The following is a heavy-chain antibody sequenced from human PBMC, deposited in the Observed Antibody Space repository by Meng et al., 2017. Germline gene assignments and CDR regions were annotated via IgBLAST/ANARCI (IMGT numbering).Heavy chain of an antibody. CDR1: GGTFSSYY. CDR2: INPNGGGT. Sequence: QVQLVQSGAEVKKPGSSVKVSCKASGGTFSSYYMHWVRQAPGQGLEWMGRINPNGGGTNYAQKFQGRVTMTRDTSISTAYMELSRLISDDTAVYYCARDSATGDFWGQGTLVTVSS. V-gene: IGHV1-2*06. D-gene: IGHD5-12*01. CDR3: ARDSATGDF. J-gene: IGHJ4*02.